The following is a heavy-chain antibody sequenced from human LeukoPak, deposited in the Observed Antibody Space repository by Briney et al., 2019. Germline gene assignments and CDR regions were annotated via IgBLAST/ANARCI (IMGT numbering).Heavy chain of an antibody. D-gene: IGHD6-19*01. CDR1: GFTVSSNY. Sequence: PGGSLRLSCAASGFTVSSNYMSWVRQAPGKGLEWVSVIYSGGSTYYADSVKGRFTISRDNSKNTLYLQMNSLRAEDTAVYYCARGLDSSGWYYFDYWGQGTLVTVSS. V-gene: IGHV3-66*02. CDR2: IYSGGST. J-gene: IGHJ4*02. CDR3: ARGLDSSGWYYFDY.